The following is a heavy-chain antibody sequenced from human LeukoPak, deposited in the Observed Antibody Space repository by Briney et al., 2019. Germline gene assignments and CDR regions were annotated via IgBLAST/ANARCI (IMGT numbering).Heavy chain of an antibody. V-gene: IGHV3-74*01. J-gene: IGHJ4*02. CDR2: INSDGSST. D-gene: IGHD3-10*01. CDR1: GFTFSSYW. CDR3: ARGRPGYFDY. Sequence: GGSLRLSCAASGFTFSSYWMHWVRQAPGKGLVWVSRINSDGSSTSYADSVKGRFTISRDNVKNSLFLQMNSLRAEDKAVYYCARGRPGYFDYWGQGTLVTVSS.